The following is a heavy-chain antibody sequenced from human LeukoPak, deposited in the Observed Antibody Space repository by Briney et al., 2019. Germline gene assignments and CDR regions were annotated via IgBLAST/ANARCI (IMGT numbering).Heavy chain of an antibody. V-gene: IGHV3-30*04. CDR3: AKGYYEIHDAFDI. J-gene: IGHJ3*02. Sequence: GRSLRLSCAVSGFTFSTYAMHWVRQAPGKGLEWVAFISYDGRNKYYADSVKGRFTISRDNSKNTLFLQTNSLRAEDTAVYYCAKGYYEIHDAFDIWGQGTMVTVSS. CDR2: ISYDGRNK. CDR1: GFTFSTYA. D-gene: IGHD3-9*01.